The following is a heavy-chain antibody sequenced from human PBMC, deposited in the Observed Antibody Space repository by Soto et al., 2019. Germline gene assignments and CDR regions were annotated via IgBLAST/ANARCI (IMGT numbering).Heavy chain of an antibody. CDR2: INPNSGAT. CDR3: ARLYSG. J-gene: IGHJ1*01. CDR1: EYTYTGFY. Sequence: ASVKVSCKASEYTYTGFYMHWVRQAPGQGLEWMGWINPNSGATNYALKFQGRVTMTWDTSIITAYMELSGLTSDDKAIYYCARLYSGWGQGTLVTVSS. D-gene: IGHD5-12*01. V-gene: IGHV1-2*02.